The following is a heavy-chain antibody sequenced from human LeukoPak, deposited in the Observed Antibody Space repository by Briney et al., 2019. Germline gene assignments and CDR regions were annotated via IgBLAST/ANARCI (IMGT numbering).Heavy chain of an antibody. V-gene: IGHV3-21*01. CDR3: ASRRGAITMIRGASRFDP. Sequence: PGGSLRLSCAASGFTLSSHSMNWVRQAPGKGLEWVSSISSSSIYIYYADSVKGRFTISRDNAKNSLYLQMNSLRAEDTAVYYCASRRGAITMIRGASRFDPWGQGTLVAVSS. CDR2: ISSSSIYI. D-gene: IGHD3-10*01. CDR1: GFTLSSHS. J-gene: IGHJ5*02.